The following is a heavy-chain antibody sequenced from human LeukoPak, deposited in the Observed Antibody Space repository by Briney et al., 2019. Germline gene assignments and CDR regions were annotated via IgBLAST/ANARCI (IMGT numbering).Heavy chain of an antibody. CDR1: GFTIDKAR. D-gene: IGHD1-26*01. Sequence: GGSLRFSSAGSGFTIDKARMTWVRQGQGMGLEWVGHLKSKIPGGTIEYAGPVTGRFTISRGASENTLYMQVSRLRTEDTAMYYGTTSPVPGIDYWGQGLEVPVSS. J-gene: IGHJ4*02. V-gene: IGHV3-15*01. CDR2: LKSKIPGGTI. CDR3: TTSPVPGIDY.